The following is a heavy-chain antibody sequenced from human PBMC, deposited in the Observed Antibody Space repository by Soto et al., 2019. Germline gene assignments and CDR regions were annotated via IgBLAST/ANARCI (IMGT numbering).Heavy chain of an antibody. CDR2: ISTGISYI. V-gene: IGHV3-21*01. CDR3: ARDLNYDYIWGSYRADWFDP. Sequence: EVQLVESGGGLVKPGGSLRLSCAASGFTFSSYTMNWVRQAPGKGLEWVSSISTGISYIYYADSVKGRFTISRDNAKNSLYLQMNSLRAEETAVYYCARDLNYDYIWGSYRADWFDPWGQGTLVTVSS. D-gene: IGHD3-16*02. J-gene: IGHJ5*02. CDR1: GFTFSSYT.